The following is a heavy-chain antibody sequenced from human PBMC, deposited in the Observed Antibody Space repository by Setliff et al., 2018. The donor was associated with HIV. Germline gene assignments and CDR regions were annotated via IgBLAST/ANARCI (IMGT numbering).Heavy chain of an antibody. Sequence: GGSLRLSCAASGFTFSSYWMHWVRQAPGKGLVWVSRINGDGSSTTYVDSVKGRFTISRDNAKNTLYLQMNSLRAEDTAVYYCARGGSYSHGAFDIWGQGTMVTV. J-gene: IGHJ3*02. CDR3: ARGGSYSHGAFDI. CDR2: INGDGSST. V-gene: IGHV3-74*01. CDR1: GFTFSSYW. D-gene: IGHD1-26*01.